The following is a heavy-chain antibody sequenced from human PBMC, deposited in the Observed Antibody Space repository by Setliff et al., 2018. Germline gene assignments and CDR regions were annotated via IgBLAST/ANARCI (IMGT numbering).Heavy chain of an antibody. V-gene: IGHV4-4*08. CDR3: ARGSYFDSSGYSPDYFDY. CDR2: IYASGST. Sequence: SSETLSLTCTVSGGSISSYYWSWIRQPPGKGLEWIGYIYASGSTNYNPSLKSRVTLSVDTSKNQFSLKVSSVTAADTAVYYCARGSYFDSSGYSPDYFDYWGQGTLVTVSS. J-gene: IGHJ4*02. CDR1: GGSISSYY. D-gene: IGHD3-22*01.